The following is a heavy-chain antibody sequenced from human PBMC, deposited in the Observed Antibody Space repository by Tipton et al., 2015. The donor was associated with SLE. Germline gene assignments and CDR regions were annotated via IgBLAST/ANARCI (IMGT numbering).Heavy chain of an antibody. CDR1: AFTFSSYW. J-gene: IGHJ3*02. D-gene: IGHD2-15*01. CDR3: ARETSSGGFDI. CDR2: IKEDGSDK. Sequence: GSLRLSCTASAFTFSSYWMTWVRQAPGKGLEWVANIKEDGSDKNYVDSLKGRLTISRDNAKNALYLQMSSLTAEDTAMYFCARETSSGGFDIWGQGTLVTVSS. V-gene: IGHV3-7*01.